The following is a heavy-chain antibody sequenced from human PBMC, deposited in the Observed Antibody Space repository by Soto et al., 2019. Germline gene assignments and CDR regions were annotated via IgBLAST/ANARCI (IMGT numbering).Heavy chain of an antibody. Sequence: SETLAVTCTFSDDSVSIDSYFWTWIRQPPGKGLEWIAYISYTGDTNYNPSLKSRVTISVDTSTNQFFLTLTSVTAADTAVYFCARIIVGVTVDLWGQGSMVTVSS. CDR2: ISYTGDT. V-gene: IGHV4-61*01. D-gene: IGHD1-26*01. J-gene: IGHJ5*02. CDR1: DDSVSIDSYF. CDR3: ARIIVGVTVDL.